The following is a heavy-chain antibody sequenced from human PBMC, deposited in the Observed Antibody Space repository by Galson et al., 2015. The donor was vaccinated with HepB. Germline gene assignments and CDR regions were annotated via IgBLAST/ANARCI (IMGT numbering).Heavy chain of an antibody. J-gene: IGHJ6*02. CDR3: ARDHIVVVPMAMRNYYGMDV. D-gene: IGHD2-2*01. CDR1: GYSFSSYG. V-gene: IGHV1-18*04. Sequence: SVKVSCKASGYSFSSYGITWVRQAPGQGLEWMGWISAYNGKTKYAQKVQGRVTMTTDTSTRTAYMELRSLRSGDTAVYYCARDHIVVVPMAMRNYYGMDVWGQGVLVTVSS. CDR2: ISAYNGKT.